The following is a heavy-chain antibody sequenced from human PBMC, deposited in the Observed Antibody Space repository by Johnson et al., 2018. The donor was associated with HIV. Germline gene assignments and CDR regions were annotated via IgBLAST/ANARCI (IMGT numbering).Heavy chain of an antibody. CDR3: ARDGIAVRFGAFDI. CDR2: INQNGSQK. J-gene: IGHJ3*02. V-gene: IGHV3-7*01. CDR1: GFTLSSYW. D-gene: IGHD6-6*01. Sequence: EQLVESGGDLVQPGGSLRLSCATSGFTLSSYWMSWVRQAPGKGLEWVANINQNGSQKSYVDSVKGRFTISRDNANNSLYLQMNSRRAEDTAVYFCARDGIAVRFGAFDIWGQGTMVTVSS.